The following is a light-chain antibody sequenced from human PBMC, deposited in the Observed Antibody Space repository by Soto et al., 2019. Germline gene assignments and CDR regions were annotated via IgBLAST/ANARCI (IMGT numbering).Light chain of an antibody. CDR2: EVN. V-gene: IGLV2-8*01. Sequence: QSVLAQPPSSSGSPGQSVAISCTGTISDVGGYNYVSWYQQHPGKAPKLMIYEVNKRPSGVPDRFSGSKSGNAASLTVSGLQAEDEADYYCSSYAGSRNVFGTGTKVNVL. CDR1: ISDVGGYNY. CDR3: SSYAGSRNV. J-gene: IGLJ1*01.